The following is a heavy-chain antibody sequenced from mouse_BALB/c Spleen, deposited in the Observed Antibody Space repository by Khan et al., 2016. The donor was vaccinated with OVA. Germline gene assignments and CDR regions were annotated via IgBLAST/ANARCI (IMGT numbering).Heavy chain of an antibody. CDR3: ARLAYYYNSEGFAY. Sequence: EVELVESGGDLVKPRGSLKLSCAASGFTFSTYGMSWVRQTPDKRLEWVATISSGGSYTYYPDSVKGRFTISRDNAKNTLYLQVSSLKSEDTAMYYCARLAYYYNSEGFAYWGQGTLVTVSA. CDR2: ISSGGSYT. V-gene: IGHV5-6*01. J-gene: IGHJ3*01. D-gene: IGHD1-1*01. CDR1: GFTFSTYG.